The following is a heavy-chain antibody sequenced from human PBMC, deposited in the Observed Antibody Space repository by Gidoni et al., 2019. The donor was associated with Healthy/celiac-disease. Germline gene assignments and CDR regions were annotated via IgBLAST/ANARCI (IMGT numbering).Heavy chain of an antibody. D-gene: IGHD2-8*01. V-gene: IGHV4-39*07. CDR1: GRALSSRSYY. CDR2: IYYSGST. CDR3: ARPYCTNGVCYTDLFDY. J-gene: IGHJ4*02. Sequence: QLQLQESGPGLVKPSETLSLPCPVSGRALSSRSYYWGWIRQPPGKGLEWIGSIYYSGSTYYNPSLKSRVTISVDTSKNQFSLKLSSVTAADTAVYYCARPYCTNGVCYTDLFDYWGQGTLVTVSS.